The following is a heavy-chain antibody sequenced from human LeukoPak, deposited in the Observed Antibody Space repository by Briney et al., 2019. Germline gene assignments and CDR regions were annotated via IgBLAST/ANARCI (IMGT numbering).Heavy chain of an antibody. J-gene: IGHJ4*02. CDR2: ISYDGSNK. CDR3: ARDKRAFIAVAGTFDY. Sequence: GGSLRLSCAASGFTFSSYAMHWVRQAPGKGLEWVAVISYDGSNKYYADSVKGRFTISRDNSKNTLYLQMNSLRAEDTAVYYCARDKRAFIAVAGTFDYWGQGTLVTVSS. CDR1: GFTFSSYA. D-gene: IGHD6-19*01. V-gene: IGHV3-30*04.